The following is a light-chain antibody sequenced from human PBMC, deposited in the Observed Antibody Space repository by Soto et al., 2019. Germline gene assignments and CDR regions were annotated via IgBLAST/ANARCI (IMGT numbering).Light chain of an antibody. CDR1: QSVSSN. V-gene: IGKV1-39*01. CDR2: AAS. Sequence: EIQMTQSPSSLSASLGERVTISCRASQSVSSNLAWYQQKPGKAPRLLIYAASSLASGVPARFSGSGAGTEFTLTISSLQSEDFAIYYCQQSNSTTLTFGQGTRLEIK. CDR3: QQSNSTTLT. J-gene: IGKJ5*01.